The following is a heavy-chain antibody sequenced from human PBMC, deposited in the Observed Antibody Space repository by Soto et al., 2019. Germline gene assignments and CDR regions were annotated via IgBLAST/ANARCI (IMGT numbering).Heavy chain of an antibody. CDR1: GFTFTDYA. Sequence: EVQLVESGGGLVQPGRSLRLSCKASGFTFTDYAMHWVRQAPGKGLDWVSGISWDSDSIGYADSVKGRFTISRDNAKNSLYLQMSNLRPEDTALYYCAKDFRSGDYWGLGTLVTVSS. V-gene: IGHV3-9*01. J-gene: IGHJ4*02. CDR2: ISWDSDSI. D-gene: IGHD2-15*01. CDR3: AKDFRSGDY.